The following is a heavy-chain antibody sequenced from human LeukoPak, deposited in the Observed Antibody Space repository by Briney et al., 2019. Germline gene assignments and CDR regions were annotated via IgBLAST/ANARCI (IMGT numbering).Heavy chain of an antibody. D-gene: IGHD2-21*02. V-gene: IGHV3-7*05. CDR3: AREGIVVVTDPYWYFDL. CDR2: IKQDGSEK. CDR1: GFTFSNYW. J-gene: IGHJ2*01. Sequence: GGSLRLSCAASGFTFSNYWMSWVRQAPGKGLEWVANIKQDGSEKFYVDSVKGRFAISRDNAKNSLYLQMNSLRAEDTAVYYCAREGIVVVTDPYWYFDLWGRGTLVTVSS.